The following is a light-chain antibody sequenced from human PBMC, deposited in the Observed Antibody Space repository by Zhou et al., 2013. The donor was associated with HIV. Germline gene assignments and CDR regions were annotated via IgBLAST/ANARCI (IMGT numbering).Light chain of an antibody. V-gene: IGKV1-5*03. Sequence: DIQMTQSPSTLSASVGDSVTITCRASQNINTWLAWYQQSPGKAPKLLLYKASTLESGVPSRFSGSGSGTEFTLTISSLQPDDFAVYYCQQYLYPPRTFGQGTKVEIK. J-gene: IGKJ1*01. CDR1: QNINTW. CDR3: QQYLYPPRT. CDR2: KAS.